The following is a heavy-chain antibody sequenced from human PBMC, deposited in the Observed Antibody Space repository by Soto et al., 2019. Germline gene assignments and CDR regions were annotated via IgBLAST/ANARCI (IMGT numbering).Heavy chain of an antibody. D-gene: IGHD2-2*01. CDR2: ISGSGGST. Sequence: EVQLLESGGGLVQPGGSLRLSCAASGFTFSSYAMSWVRQAPGKGLEWVSAISGSGGSTYYADSVKGRFTISRDNSKNTLYLQMNSLRVEDTAVYDCAKDPEDIVVVPAAIPYGMAVWGQGTTVTVSS. V-gene: IGHV3-23*01. CDR3: AKDPEDIVVVPAAIPYGMAV. CDR1: GFTFSSYA. J-gene: IGHJ6*02.